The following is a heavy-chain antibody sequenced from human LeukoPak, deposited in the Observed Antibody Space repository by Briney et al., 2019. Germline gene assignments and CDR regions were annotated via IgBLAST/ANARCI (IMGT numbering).Heavy chain of an antibody. CDR1: EYSFTSYW. CDR2: IYPGDSDT. CDR3: ARHLYSSSGPRDY. Sequence: GESLKISCQGSEYSFTSYWIGWVRQMPGKGLEWMGIIYPGDSDTRYSPSFQGQVTISADKSISTAYLQWSSRKASDTAMYYCARHLYSSSGPRDYWGQGTLVTVSS. J-gene: IGHJ4*02. D-gene: IGHD6-13*01. V-gene: IGHV5-51*01.